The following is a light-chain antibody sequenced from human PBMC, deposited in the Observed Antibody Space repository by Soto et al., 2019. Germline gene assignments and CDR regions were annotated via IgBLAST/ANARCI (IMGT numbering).Light chain of an antibody. CDR1: SSDVGAYKY. Sequence: QSALTQPASVSGSPGQSIAISCTGTSSDVGAYKYVSWYQQHPVKAPTLMIYDVTDRPSGVSDRFSGSKSGNTASLTISGIQAEDEADYYCSSYTSTTTVLVGGGTKLTVL. CDR3: SSYTSTTTVL. J-gene: IGLJ2*01. CDR2: DVT. V-gene: IGLV2-14*01.